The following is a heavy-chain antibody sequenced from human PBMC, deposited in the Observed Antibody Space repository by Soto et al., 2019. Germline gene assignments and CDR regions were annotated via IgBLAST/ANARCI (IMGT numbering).Heavy chain of an antibody. D-gene: IGHD5-18*01. J-gene: IGHJ4*02. CDR2: IWYDGSNK. V-gene: IGHV3-33*01. Sequence: GGSLRLSCAASGFTFSSYGMHWVRQAPGKGLEWVAVIWYDGSNKYYADSVKGRFTISRDNSKNTLYLQMNSLRAEDTAVYYCARGGYSYGYYFDYWGQGTLVNVSS. CDR3: ARGGYSYGYYFDY. CDR1: GFTFSSYG.